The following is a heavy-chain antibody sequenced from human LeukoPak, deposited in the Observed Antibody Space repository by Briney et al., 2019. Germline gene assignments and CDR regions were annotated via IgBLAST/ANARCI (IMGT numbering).Heavy chain of an antibody. CDR1: GFTFSDYY. Sequence: GGSLRLSCAASGFTFSDYYMSWIRQAPGKGLEWVSYISSSGSTIHYADSVKGRLTISRDNAKNSLYLQMNSLRAEDTAVYYCARDFRLRLGEYDYWGQGTLVTVSS. V-gene: IGHV3-11*01. CDR3: ARDFRLRLGEYDY. D-gene: IGHD3-16*01. J-gene: IGHJ4*02. CDR2: ISSSGSTI.